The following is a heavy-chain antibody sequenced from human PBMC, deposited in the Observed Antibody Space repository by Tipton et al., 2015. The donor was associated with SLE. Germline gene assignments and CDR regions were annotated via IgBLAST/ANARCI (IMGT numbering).Heavy chain of an antibody. CDR3: ATGSGRYLVDQ. CDR1: GGSISNFY. V-gene: IGHV4-4*07. J-gene: IGHJ4*02. CDR2: IYTTGST. Sequence: TLSLPFTVSGGSISNFYWSWIRQSAGRGLEWIGRIYTTGSTNYNPSLKSRVTMSLDTSKKQFFLNLRSVTAADTAVYYCATGSGRYLVDQWGQGTLVSVSS. D-gene: IGHD6-13*01.